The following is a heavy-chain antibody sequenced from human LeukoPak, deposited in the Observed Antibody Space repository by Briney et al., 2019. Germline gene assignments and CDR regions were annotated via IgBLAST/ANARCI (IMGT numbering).Heavy chain of an antibody. CDR1: RYTFSSYD. CDR2: MNPNTGNT. CDR3: ARLSQTPDCYGSGGYFYLDY. V-gene: IGHV1-8*01. Sequence: ASVKVSCKGYRYTFSSYDINWVRHAPGQGLEWMGWMNPNTGNTGYAPKFQGRVTMTRDTSISTAYMELRGLRSEDTAVYYCARLSQTPDCYGSGGYFYLDYWGQGTRVTVSS. J-gene: IGHJ4*02. D-gene: IGHD2-21*01.